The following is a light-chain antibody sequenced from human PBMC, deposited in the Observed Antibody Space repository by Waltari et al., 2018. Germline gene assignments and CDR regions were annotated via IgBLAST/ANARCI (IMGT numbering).Light chain of an antibody. CDR3: QQRSNWPKIT. J-gene: IGKJ5*01. CDR2: DSS. V-gene: IGKV3-11*01. Sequence: EIVLTQSPATLSLSPGERATLSCRASRSVSSFLAWYQHKPGQAPRLLIDDSSNRATGIPARFSGSGSGTDFTLTISSLEPEDFAVYYCQQRSNWPKITFGQGTRLEIK. CDR1: RSVSSF.